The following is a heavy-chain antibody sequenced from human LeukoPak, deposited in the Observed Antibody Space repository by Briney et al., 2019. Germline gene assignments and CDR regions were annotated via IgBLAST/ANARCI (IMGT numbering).Heavy chain of an antibody. Sequence: AGGSLRPSCAASGFPFSGYWMHWVRQAPGKGLVWVSRTNPDGSTTTYADSVKGRFTISRDNAKNTLYLKMNSLRAEDTALYYCARETPRGGRYYFDYWGQGALVTVCS. CDR1: GFPFSGYW. CDR2: TNPDGSTT. V-gene: IGHV3-74*03. D-gene: IGHD3-10*01. J-gene: IGHJ4*02. CDR3: ARETPRGGRYYFDY.